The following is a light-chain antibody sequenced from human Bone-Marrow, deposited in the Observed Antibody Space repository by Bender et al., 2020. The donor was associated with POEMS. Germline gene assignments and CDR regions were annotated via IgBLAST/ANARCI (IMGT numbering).Light chain of an antibody. CDR2: ANS. Sequence: YVLTQPPSVSVAPGQTARIPCGANYIGTTSVQWYQLKPGQAPVLVVYANSDRPSGIPERISASNSGNTATLTISGLRSEDEALYYCSSYTSGRNVLFGGGTKLTVL. J-gene: IGLJ2*01. CDR1: YIGTTS. V-gene: IGLV3-21*02. CDR3: SSYTSGRNVL.